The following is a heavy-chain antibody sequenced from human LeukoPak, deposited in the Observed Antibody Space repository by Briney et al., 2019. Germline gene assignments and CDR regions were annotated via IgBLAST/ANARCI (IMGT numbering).Heavy chain of an antibody. CDR2: ISGGGETT. V-gene: IGHV3-23*01. J-gene: IGHJ4*02. Sequence: GGSLRLSCAASGFTFNRYWMNWVRQAPGKGLEWVSSISGGGETTYYADSAKGRFTISRDNSQNTLYLQMNSLRAEDTAVYYCARDYADYVGYFFFDYWGQGTLVTVSS. D-gene: IGHD4-17*01. CDR1: GFTFNRYW. CDR3: ARDYADYVGYFFFDY.